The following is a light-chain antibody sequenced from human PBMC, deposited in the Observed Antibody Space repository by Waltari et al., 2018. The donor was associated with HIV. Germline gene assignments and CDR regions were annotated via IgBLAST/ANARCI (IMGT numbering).Light chain of an antibody. CDR3: AVWDDRLSGRL. CDR1: TSNVRNNY. J-gene: IGLJ2*01. CDR2: RNS. V-gene: IGLV1-47*01. Sequence: QSVLAQPRSVSGTPGQTVNISCSGSTSNVRNNYVYWDQQVTGVAPKLLIDRNSQRPSGVPDRFSGSKSGTSAALGSSGRRTEYEAEYYCAVWDDRLSGRLFGGGTKVTVL.